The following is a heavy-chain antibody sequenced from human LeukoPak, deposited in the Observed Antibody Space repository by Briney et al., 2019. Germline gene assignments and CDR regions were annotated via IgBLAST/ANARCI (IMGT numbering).Heavy chain of an antibody. D-gene: IGHD4-23*01. CDR1: GGTFSSYA. CDR2: IIPIFGTA. V-gene: IGHV1-69*19. Sequence: SVKVSCKASGGTFSSYAISWVRQAPGQGLEWMGGIIPIFGTANYAQKFQGRVTITADESTSTAYMELSSLRSEDTAVYYCARNYGGNSLADAFDIWGQGTMVTVSS. CDR3: ARNYGGNSLADAFDI. J-gene: IGHJ3*02.